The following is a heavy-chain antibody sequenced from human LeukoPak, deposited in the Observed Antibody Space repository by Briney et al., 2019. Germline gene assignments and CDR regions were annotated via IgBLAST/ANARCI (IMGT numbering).Heavy chain of an antibody. CDR3: ARTKPAVAATPDY. D-gene: IGHD2-15*01. J-gene: IGHJ4*02. CDR1: GYTFTGYY. CDR2: INPNSGGT. V-gene: IGHV1-2*02. Sequence: ASVKVSCKASGYTFTGYYMHWVRQAPGQGLEWMGWINPNSGGTNYAQKVQGRVTMTRDTSISTAYMELSRLRSDDTAVYYCARTKPAVAATPDYWGQGTLVTVSS.